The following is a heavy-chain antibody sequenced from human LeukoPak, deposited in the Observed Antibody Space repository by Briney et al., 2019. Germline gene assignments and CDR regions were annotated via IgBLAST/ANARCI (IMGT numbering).Heavy chain of an antibody. Sequence: GGSLRLSCATSGFSFSTYALSWVRQAPGEGLEWVSAISGSGGSTYYADSVKGRFTISRDNSKNTLYLQMNSLRAEDTAVYYCAKDPPKYYHDSSGYYYEGYWGQGTLVTVSS. J-gene: IGHJ4*02. CDR3: AKDPPKYYHDSSGYYYEGY. V-gene: IGHV3-23*01. CDR1: GFSFSTYA. D-gene: IGHD3-22*01. CDR2: ISGSGGST.